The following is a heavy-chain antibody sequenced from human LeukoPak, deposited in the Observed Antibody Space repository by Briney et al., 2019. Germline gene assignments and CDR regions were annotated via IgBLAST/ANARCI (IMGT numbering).Heavy chain of an antibody. V-gene: IGHV2-5*01. D-gene: IGHD3-3*01. CDR3: AHWLLFKRSGYYGGLIDY. CDR1: GFSLSTSGVG. Sequence: SGPTLVNPTQTLTLTCTFSGFSLSTSGVGVGWIRQPPGKALEWLALIYWNDDKRYSPSLKSRLTITKDTSKNQVVLTMTNMDPVDTATYYCAHWLLFKRSGYYGGLIDYWGQGTLVTVSS. CDR2: IYWNDDK. J-gene: IGHJ4*02.